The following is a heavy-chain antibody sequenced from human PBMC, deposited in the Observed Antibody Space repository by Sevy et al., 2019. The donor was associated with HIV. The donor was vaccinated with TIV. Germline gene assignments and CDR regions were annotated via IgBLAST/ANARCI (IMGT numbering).Heavy chain of an antibody. CDR2: ISSSSSTI. J-gene: IGHJ3*02. CDR3: AKDVVVLIGDAFDI. V-gene: IGHV3-48*01. D-gene: IGHD3-22*01. CDR1: GFTFSSYS. Sequence: GGSLRLSCAASGFTFSSYSMNWVRQAPGKGLEWVSYISSSSSTIYYADSVKGRFTISRDNSKNTLYLQMNSLRAEDTAIYYCAKDVVVLIGDAFDIWGQGTMVTVSS.